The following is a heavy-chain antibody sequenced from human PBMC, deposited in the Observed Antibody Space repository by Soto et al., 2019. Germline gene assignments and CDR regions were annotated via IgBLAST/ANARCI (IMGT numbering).Heavy chain of an antibody. CDR2: IIPILGIA. CDR3: ARTGTGTYYCDSSGYDWFDP. CDR1: GGTFSSYT. D-gene: IGHD3-22*01. V-gene: IGHV1-69*02. J-gene: IGHJ5*02. Sequence: ASVKVSCKASGGTFSSYTISWVRQAPGQGLEWMGRIIPILGIANYAQKFQGRVTITADESTSTAYMELSSLRSEDTAVYYCARTGTGTYYCDSSGYDWFDPWGQGTLVTVSS.